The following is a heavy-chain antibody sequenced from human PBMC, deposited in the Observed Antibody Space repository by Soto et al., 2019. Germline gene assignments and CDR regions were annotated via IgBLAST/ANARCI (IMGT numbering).Heavy chain of an antibody. Sequence: EVQLVESGGGLVQPGGSLKLSCAASGFTFSDSTMHWVRQASGKGLEWVGRIRNKADSYSTVYAASVKGRFTISRDDSKNMAYQQMNSLKTEDTSVYYCSGPIKSVGPWGQGTLVTVSS. V-gene: IGHV3-73*01. CDR1: GFTFSDST. CDR2: IRNKADSYST. J-gene: IGHJ5*02. CDR3: SGPIKSVGP.